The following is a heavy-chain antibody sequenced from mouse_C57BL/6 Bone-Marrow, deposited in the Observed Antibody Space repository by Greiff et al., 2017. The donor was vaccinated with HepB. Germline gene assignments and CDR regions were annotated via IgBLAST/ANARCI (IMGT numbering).Heavy chain of an antibody. D-gene: IGHD1-1*01. CDR3: ARDPYYYGSSY. Sequence: EVQLQQSGPELVKPGDSVKISCKASGYSFTGYFMNWVMQSHGKSLEWIGRINPYNGDTFYDQKFKGKATLTVDKSSSTAHMELRSLTSEDSAVYYCARDPYYYGSSYWGQGTTLTVSS. J-gene: IGHJ2*01. CDR1: GYSFTGYF. V-gene: IGHV1-20*01. CDR2: INPYNGDT.